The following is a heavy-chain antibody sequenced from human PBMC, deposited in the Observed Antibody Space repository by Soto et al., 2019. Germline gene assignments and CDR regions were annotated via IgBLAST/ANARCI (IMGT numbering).Heavy chain of an antibody. Sequence: EVQLVESGGGLVRPGGSLRLSCAASGFTFSYYWMHWVRQAPGKGLVWVSRIHSDGSSTTYADFVKGRFIISRDNARNTVELQMNIVRVEDTAVYYCARGDRGALALWGQGTVVTVSS. D-gene: IGHD1-26*01. CDR1: GFTFSYYW. J-gene: IGHJ3*01. CDR3: ARGDRGALAL. V-gene: IGHV3-74*01. CDR2: IHSDGSST.